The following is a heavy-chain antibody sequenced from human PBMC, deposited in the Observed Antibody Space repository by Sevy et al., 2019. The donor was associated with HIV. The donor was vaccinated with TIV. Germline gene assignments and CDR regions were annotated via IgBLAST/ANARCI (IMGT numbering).Heavy chain of an antibody. V-gene: IGHV4-39*02. D-gene: IGHD6-19*01. Sequence: SETLSLTCTVSGASMRSSHYWGWIRQPPGEGLGWIGSIYNGWETFYTPSIKTRVTISIDTSKSHFSLKLTSVTATDTAVYYCARLPKWLGPCFDSWGQGNLVTVSS. J-gene: IGHJ4*02. CDR1: GASMRSSHY. CDR2: IYNGWET. CDR3: ARLPKWLGPCFDS.